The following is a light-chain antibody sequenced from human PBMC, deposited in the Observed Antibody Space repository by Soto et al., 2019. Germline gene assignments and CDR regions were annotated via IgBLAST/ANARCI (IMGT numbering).Light chain of an antibody. CDR2: EVS. J-gene: IGLJ2*01. CDR3: SSYTSSSTYVV. CDR1: SSDVGGYNY. V-gene: IGLV2-14*01. Sequence: QSALTQPASVSGSPGQSITISCTGTSSDVGGYNYVSWYQQHPGKAPKLMIYEVSNRPSGVSNCFSGSKSGNTASLTISGLQAEDEADYYSSSYTSSSTYVVFGGGTKHTVL.